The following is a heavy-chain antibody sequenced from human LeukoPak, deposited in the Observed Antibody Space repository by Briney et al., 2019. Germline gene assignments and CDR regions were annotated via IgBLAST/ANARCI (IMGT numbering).Heavy chain of an antibody. CDR1: GGTFSSYA. J-gene: IGHJ4*02. V-gene: IGHV1-69*13. CDR3: VIRDIVVVVAATEFDY. CDR2: IIPIFGTA. D-gene: IGHD2-15*01. Sequence: SVKVSCKASGGTFSSYAISWVRQAPGQGLEWMGGIIPIFGTANYAQKFQGRVTITADESASTAYMELSSLRSEDTAVYYCVIRDIVVVVAATEFDYWGQGTLVTVSS.